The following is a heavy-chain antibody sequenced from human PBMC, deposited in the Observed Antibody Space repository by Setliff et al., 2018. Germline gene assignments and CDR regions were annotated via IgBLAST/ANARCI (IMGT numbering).Heavy chain of an antibody. CDR3: AGPGFGEIDHDAFDI. V-gene: IGHV1-69*10. Sequence: GASVKVSCKASGGTFSSYAISWVRQAPGQGLEWMGGIIPILGIANYAQKFQGRVTITADESTSTAYMELSSLRSEDTAVYYCAGPGFGEIDHDAFDIWGQGTMVTVSS. CDR1: GGTFSSYA. D-gene: IGHD3-10*01. CDR2: IIPILGIA. J-gene: IGHJ3*02.